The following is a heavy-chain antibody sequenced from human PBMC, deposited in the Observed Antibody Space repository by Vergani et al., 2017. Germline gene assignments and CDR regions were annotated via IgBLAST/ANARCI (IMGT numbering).Heavy chain of an antibody. CDR1: GGSISSYY. CDR3: AGEASSSSGYKNYYYYYMDV. V-gene: IGHV4-4*07. CDR2: IYTSGST. J-gene: IGHJ6*03. Sequence: QVQLQESGPGLVKPSETLSLTCTVSGGSISSYYWSWIRQPAGKGLEWIGRIYTSGSTNYNPSLKSRVTMSVDTSKNQFYLKLSSVTAAHTAVYYCAGEASSSSGYKNYYYYYMDVWGKGTTVTVAS. D-gene: IGHD6-13*01.